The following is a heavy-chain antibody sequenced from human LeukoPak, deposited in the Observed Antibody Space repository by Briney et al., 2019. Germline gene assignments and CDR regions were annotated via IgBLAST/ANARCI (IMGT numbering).Heavy chain of an antibody. D-gene: IGHD2-2*01. CDR2: ISAGGGST. V-gene: IGHV3-23*01. J-gene: IGHJ4*02. CDR1: GFTFSNCA. Sequence: GGSLRLSCAASGFTFSNCAMSWVRQAPGKGLEWVSGISAGGGSTYFVDSVKGRFTISRDNSKNTLYLQMSSLRAEDTAVYYCAKSTYWSNPYYFDYWGQGTLVTVSS. CDR3: AKSTYWSNPYYFDY.